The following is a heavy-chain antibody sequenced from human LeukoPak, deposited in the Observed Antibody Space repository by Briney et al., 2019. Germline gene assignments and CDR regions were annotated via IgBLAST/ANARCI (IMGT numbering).Heavy chain of an antibody. CDR2: IQYDGSNK. J-gene: IGHJ3*02. CDR3: AKGHTGGDVDI. D-gene: IGHD3-16*01. Sequence: XWDIFIQYDGSNKYYPDSVNGLFTLSRENSNTTLYLQMNSRRAEDTAVYYCAKGHTGGDVDIGGQGTMVTVSA. V-gene: IGHV3-30*02.